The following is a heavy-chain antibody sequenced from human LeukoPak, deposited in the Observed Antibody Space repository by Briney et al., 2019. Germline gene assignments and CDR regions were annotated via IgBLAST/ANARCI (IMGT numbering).Heavy chain of an antibody. V-gene: IGHV4-59*01. Sequence: PSETLSLTCTVSGGSLNNYYWNWIRQPPGGGLEWIGYIYPSGDTVYTSSLASRVTMSVDTSKNQFSLKVNSVTAADTAVYYCARGEIVGVVGGNYFDYWGQGALVTVSS. CDR1: GGSLNNYY. J-gene: IGHJ4*02. CDR3: ARGEIVGVVGGNYFDY. CDR2: IYPSGDT. D-gene: IGHD1-26*01.